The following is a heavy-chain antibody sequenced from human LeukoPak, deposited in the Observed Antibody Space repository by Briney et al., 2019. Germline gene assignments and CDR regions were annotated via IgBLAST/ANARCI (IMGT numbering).Heavy chain of an antibody. J-gene: IGHJ6*02. V-gene: IGHV4-34*01. CDR2: INHSGST. Sequence: PSEALSLTCAVYGGSFSGYYWSWIRQPPRKGLEWIGEINHSGSTNYNPSLKSRVTISVDTSKNQFSLKLSSVTAADTAVYYCASGLGYCSSTSCYARYYYYGMDVWGQGTTVTVSS. CDR1: GGSFSGYY. CDR3: ASGLGYCSSTSCYARYYYYGMDV. D-gene: IGHD2-2*01.